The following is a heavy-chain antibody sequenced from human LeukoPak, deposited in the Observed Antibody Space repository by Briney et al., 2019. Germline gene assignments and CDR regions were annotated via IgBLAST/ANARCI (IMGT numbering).Heavy chain of an antibody. Sequence: SETLSLTCTVSGGSISSYYWSWIRKPPGKGLEWIGYIYYSGSTNYNPSLKSRVTISVDTSKNQFSLKLSSVTAADTAVYYCARIDFWSGYYWDYWGQGTLVTVSS. CDR2: IYYSGST. CDR1: GGSISSYY. V-gene: IGHV4-59*01. D-gene: IGHD3-3*01. J-gene: IGHJ4*02. CDR3: ARIDFWSGYYWDY.